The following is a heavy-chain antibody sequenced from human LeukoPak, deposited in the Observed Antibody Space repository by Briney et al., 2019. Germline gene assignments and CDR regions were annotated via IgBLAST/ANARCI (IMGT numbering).Heavy chain of an antibody. J-gene: IGHJ5*02. CDR2: IKQDGSEK. D-gene: IGHD2/OR15-2a*01. CDR1: GFSFSSFW. CDR3: ARDQYGPLDP. Sequence: GVSLRLSRGSSGFSFSSFWMRRAREAPGKGQEWVANIKQDGSEKYYVDSVKGRFTISRDNAENSLYLQMNRLRVEDTAVYYCARDQYGPLDPWGQGTLVTVSS. V-gene: IGHV3-7*01.